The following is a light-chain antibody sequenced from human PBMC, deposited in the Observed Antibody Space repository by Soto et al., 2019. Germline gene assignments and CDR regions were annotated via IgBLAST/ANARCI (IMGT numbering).Light chain of an antibody. V-gene: IGKV1-39*01. J-gene: IGKJ5*01. CDR3: QQSYSALSIT. Sequence: DIQMTQSPSSLSASVGDRVTITCRASESMARHLNWYQQKPGKAPKLLIYAASSLQNGVRSRFRGGGSGTDFTLTISNLQPEDFATYYCQQSYSALSITFGQGTRLEIK. CDR2: AAS. CDR1: ESMARH.